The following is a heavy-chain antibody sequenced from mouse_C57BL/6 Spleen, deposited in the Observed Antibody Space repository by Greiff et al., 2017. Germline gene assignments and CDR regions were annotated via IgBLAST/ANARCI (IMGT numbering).Heavy chain of an antibody. J-gene: IGHJ1*03. CDR2: IRNKANNHAT. CDR3: TRYYGSSYWYFDV. D-gene: IGHD1-1*01. Sequence: DVMLVESGGGLVQPGGSMKLSCAASGFTFSDAWMDWVRQSPEKGLEWVADIRNKANNHATYYAESVKGRFTTSRDDSKSSVYLQMNSLRAEDPGIYYCTRYYGSSYWYFDVWGTGTTVTVSS. CDR1: GFTFSDAW. V-gene: IGHV6-6*01.